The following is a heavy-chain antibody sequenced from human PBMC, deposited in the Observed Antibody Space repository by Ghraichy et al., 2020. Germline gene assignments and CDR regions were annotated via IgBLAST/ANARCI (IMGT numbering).Heavy chain of an antibody. CDR2: IYSGGST. J-gene: IGHJ4*02. D-gene: IGHD3-3*01. Sequence: LSLTCAASGFTVSSNYMSWVRQAPGKGLEWVSVIYSGGSTYYADSVKGRFTISRDNSKNTLYLQMNSLRAEDTAVYYCARGEYDFWSGYDYWGQGTLVTVSS. V-gene: IGHV3-53*01. CDR3: ARGEYDFWSGYDY. CDR1: GFTVSSNY.